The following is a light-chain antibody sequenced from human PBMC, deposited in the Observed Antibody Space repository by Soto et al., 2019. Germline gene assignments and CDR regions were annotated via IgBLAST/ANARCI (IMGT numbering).Light chain of an antibody. Sequence: QSVLTQPPSVSGAPGQKVTISCTGSSSNIGAAYDVHWYQKIPGTAPKLLIYGNSNRPSGVPDRFSGSKSVTSASLAITGLQVDDAAVYYCQSYDSSLSGRVFGGGTKLTVL. J-gene: IGLJ2*01. CDR2: GNS. CDR1: SSNIGAAYD. CDR3: QSYDSSLSGRV. V-gene: IGLV1-40*01.